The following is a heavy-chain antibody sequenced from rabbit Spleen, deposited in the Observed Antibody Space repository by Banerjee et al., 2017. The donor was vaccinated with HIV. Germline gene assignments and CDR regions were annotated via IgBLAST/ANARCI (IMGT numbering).Heavy chain of an antibody. CDR2: IYAGSSGST. J-gene: IGHJ4*01. Sequence: QSLEESGGDLVKPGASLTLTCTASGFSFSSNYWICWVRQAPGKGLEWIACIYAGSSGSTYYASWAKGRFTISKTSSTTVTLQMTSLTAADTATYFCARDPYGFTTTWIALWGQGTLVTVS. CDR1: GFSFSSNYW. CDR3: ARDPYGFTTTWIAL. D-gene: IGHD7-1*01. V-gene: IGHV1S40*01.